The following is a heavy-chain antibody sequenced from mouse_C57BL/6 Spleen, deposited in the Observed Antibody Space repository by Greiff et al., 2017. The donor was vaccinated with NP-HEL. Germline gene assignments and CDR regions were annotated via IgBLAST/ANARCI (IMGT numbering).Heavy chain of an antibody. V-gene: IGHV1-19*01. J-gene: IGHJ2*01. CDR2: INPYNGGT. D-gene: IGHD1-1*01. Sequence: VQLQQSGPVLVKPGASVKMSCKASGYTFTDYYMNWVKQSHGKSLEWIGVINPYNGGTSYNQKFKGKATLTVDKSSSTAYMELNSLTSEDSAVYYCARRSTVVATRYFDDWGQGTTLTVSS. CDR1: GYTFTDYY. CDR3: ARRSTVVATRYFDD.